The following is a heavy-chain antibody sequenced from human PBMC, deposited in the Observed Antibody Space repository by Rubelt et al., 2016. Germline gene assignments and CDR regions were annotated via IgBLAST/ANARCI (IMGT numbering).Heavy chain of an antibody. Sequence: GSTYYNPSLKSRVTISVDTSKNQFSLKLSSVTAADTAVYYCAREVVVVVAARYNWFDPWGQGTLVTVSS. CDR2: GST. CDR3: AREVVVVVAARYNWFDP. D-gene: IGHD2-15*01. V-gene: IGHV4-39*07. J-gene: IGHJ5*02.